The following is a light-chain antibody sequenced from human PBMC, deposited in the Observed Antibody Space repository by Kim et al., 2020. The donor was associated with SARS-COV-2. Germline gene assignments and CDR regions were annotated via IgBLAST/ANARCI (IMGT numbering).Light chain of an antibody. V-gene: IGKV1-9*01. CDR3: KQLYSQTRT. Sequence: IQLTQSPPSLSASVGDRITITCRASQGIKNYFAWYQQKPGKAPKLLTYAASTLESGVPSRLSGSGSGTDFTLTISSLQPEDFATYYCKQLYSQTRTFGQGTKLE. J-gene: IGKJ2*01. CDR2: AAS. CDR1: QGIKNY.